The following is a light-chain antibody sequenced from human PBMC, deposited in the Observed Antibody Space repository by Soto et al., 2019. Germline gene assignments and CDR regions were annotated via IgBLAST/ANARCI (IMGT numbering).Light chain of an antibody. V-gene: IGLV2-14*01. CDR2: EVS. CDR3: SSYMRSSTLV. Sequence: QSALTQPASVSGSPGQSITISCTGSSSDIGAYNYVSWYQQHPGKAPQLLIYEVSNRPSGVSNRFSGSKSGNTSSLTISGLQDEDEDDYNCSSYMRSSTLVFGGGTKVTVL. CDR1: SSDIGAYNY. J-gene: IGLJ3*02.